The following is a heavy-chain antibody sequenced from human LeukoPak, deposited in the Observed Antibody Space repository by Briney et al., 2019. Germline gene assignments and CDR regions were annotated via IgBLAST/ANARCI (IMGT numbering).Heavy chain of an antibody. D-gene: IGHD6-19*01. V-gene: IGHV4-59*01. CDR2: IYYSGTT. J-gene: IGHJ4*02. CDR1: GGSMSSYY. Sequence: KASETLSLTCTVSGGSMSSYYWNWIRQPPGKGLEWIGYIYYSGTTNYNPSLKSRVSMSVDTSKNQFSLKLSSVTAADTAVYYCARISSSGWSEIDYWGQGTLVTVSS. CDR3: ARISSSGWSEIDY.